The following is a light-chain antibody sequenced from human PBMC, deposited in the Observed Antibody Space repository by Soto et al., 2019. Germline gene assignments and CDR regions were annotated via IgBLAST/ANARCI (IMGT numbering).Light chain of an antibody. CDR1: QGVDIW. CDR3: HQYRDYPVT. J-gene: IGKJ4*01. Sequence: DIQMTQSPSTLSASVGDGVTITCRASQGVDIWLAWYQQKPGKAPKLLIHKACTLEDGVTSRFTGSGSGTDFTLTISSLQPDDVGTYYCHQYRDYPVTFGGGTKVEIK. CDR2: KAC. V-gene: IGKV1-5*03.